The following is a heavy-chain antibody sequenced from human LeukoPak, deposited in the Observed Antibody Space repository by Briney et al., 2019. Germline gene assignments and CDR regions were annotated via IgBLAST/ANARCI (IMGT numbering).Heavy chain of an antibody. CDR1: GFTFSSYA. CDR3: ARDLGGYSYGSRTIDY. J-gene: IGHJ4*02. Sequence: PGGSLRLSCAASGFTFSSYAMSWVRQAPGKGLEWVSAISGSGGSTYYADSVKGRFTISRDNSKNTLYLQMNSLRAEDTAVYYCARDLGGYSYGSRTIDYWGQGTLVTVSS. CDR2: ISGSGGST. V-gene: IGHV3-23*01. D-gene: IGHD5-18*01.